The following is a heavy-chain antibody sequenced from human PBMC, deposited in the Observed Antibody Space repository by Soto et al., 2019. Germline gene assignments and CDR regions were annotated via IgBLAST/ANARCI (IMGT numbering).Heavy chain of an antibody. CDR1: GGSISSGGYY. CDR3: ASGRSEWGDYFYFDY. J-gene: IGHJ4*02. Sequence: SEPLSLTCPVSGGSISSGGYYWSWIRQQPGKGLEWIGYIYYSGSTYYNPSRKSRVTISVDTSKNQFSLKLSSVTAADTAVYYCASGRSEWGDYFYFDYWGQGTLVTVSS. V-gene: IGHV4-31*03. CDR2: IYYSGST. D-gene: IGHD4-17*01.